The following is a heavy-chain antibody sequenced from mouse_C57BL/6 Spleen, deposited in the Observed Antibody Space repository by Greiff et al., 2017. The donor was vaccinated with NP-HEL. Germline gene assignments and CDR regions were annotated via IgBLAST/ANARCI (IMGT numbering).Heavy chain of an antibody. D-gene: IGHD2-2*01. Sequence: EVKLVESEGGLVQPGSSMKLSCTASGFTFSDYYMAWVRQVPEKGLEWVANINYDGSSTYYLDSLKSRFIISRDNAKNILYLQMSSLKSEDTATYYCARDPYGYNVPWYFDVWGTGTTVTVSS. J-gene: IGHJ1*03. CDR1: GFTFSDYY. CDR3: ARDPYGYNVPWYFDV. CDR2: INYDGSST. V-gene: IGHV5-16*01.